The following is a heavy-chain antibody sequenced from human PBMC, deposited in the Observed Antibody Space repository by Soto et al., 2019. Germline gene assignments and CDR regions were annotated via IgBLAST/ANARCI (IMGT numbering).Heavy chain of an antibody. CDR1: GFTFSSYA. J-gene: IGHJ3*02. CDR2: ISGSGGST. CDR3: AKDVEDDYIWGSYRLGAFDI. V-gene: IGHV3-23*01. D-gene: IGHD3-16*02. Sequence: GGSLRLSCAASGFTFSSYAMSWVRQAPGKGLEWVSAISGSGGSTYYADSVKGRFTISRDNSKNTLYLQMNSLRAEDTAVYYCAKDVEDDYIWGSYRLGAFDIWGQGTMVTVSS.